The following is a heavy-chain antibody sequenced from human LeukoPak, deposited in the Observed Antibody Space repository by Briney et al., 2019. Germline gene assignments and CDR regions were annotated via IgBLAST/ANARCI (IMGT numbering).Heavy chain of an antibody. D-gene: IGHD3-10*01. CDR1: GYTFTGYY. CDR2: INPNSGGT. CDR3: ARERITMVRGVIRVLDY. J-gene: IGHJ4*02. V-gene: IGHV1-2*02. Sequence: ASVKVSCKASGYTFTGYYMHWVRQAPGQGLEWMGWINPNSGGTNYARKFQGRVTMTRDTSISTAYMELSRLRSDDTAVYYCARERITMVRGVIRVLDYWGQGTLVTVSS.